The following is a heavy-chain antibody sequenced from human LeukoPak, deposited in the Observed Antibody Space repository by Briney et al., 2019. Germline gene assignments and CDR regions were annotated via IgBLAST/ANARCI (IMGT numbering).Heavy chain of an antibody. CDR2: LSYGGSNK. D-gene: IGHD3-3*01. CDR1: GFTFSDYA. J-gene: IGHJ3*01. V-gene: IGHV3-30-3*01. CDR3: ARDRSGYANDAFDF. Sequence: GGSLRLSCAASGFTFSDYAMHWVRQAPGKGLEWVAVLSYGGSNKYYADSVKGRFTISRDNSKNTMFLQMNSLRAEDTAVYHCARDRSGYANDAFDFWGQGTMVTVSS.